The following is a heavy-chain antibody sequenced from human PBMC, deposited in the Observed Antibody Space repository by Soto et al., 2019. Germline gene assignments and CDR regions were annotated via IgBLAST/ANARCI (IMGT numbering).Heavy chain of an antibody. CDR2: IYYSGST. Sequence: SETLSLTCTVSGGSISSYYWSWIRQPPGKGLEWIGYIYYSGSTNYNPSLKSRVTISVDTSKNQFSLKLSSVSAADTAVYYCARVNGATIPNWFDPWGQGTLVTVSS. CDR1: GGSISSYY. V-gene: IGHV4-59*01. CDR3: ARVNGATIPNWFDP. J-gene: IGHJ5*02. D-gene: IGHD5-12*01.